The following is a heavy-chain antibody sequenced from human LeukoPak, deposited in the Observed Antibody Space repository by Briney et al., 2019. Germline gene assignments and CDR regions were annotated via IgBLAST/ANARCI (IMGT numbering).Heavy chain of an antibody. CDR2: IYYSGST. V-gene: IGHV4-39*07. CDR1: GGSISSSSYY. D-gene: IGHD3-16*01. J-gene: IGHJ6*03. Sequence: SETLSLTCTVSGGSISSSSYYWGWIRQPPGKGLEWIGSIYYSGSTYYNPSLKSRVTISVDTSKSQFSLKLRSVTAADTAVYYCARETSQKGAHYMDAWGKGTTVTISS. CDR3: ARETSQKGAHYMDA.